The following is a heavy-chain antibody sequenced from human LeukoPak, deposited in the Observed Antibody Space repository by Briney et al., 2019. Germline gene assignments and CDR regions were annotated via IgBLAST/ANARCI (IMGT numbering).Heavy chain of an antibody. J-gene: IGHJ4*02. D-gene: IGHD3-3*01. V-gene: IGHV3-30*02. CDR2: IRYDGSNK. CDR3: AKDPHGIGVVTLWMNFDY. CDR1: GFTFSSYG. Sequence: GGSLRLSCAASGFTFSSYGMHWVRQAPGKGLEWVAFIRYDGSNKYYADSVKGRFTISRDNSKNTLYLQMNSLRAEDTAVYYCAKDPHGIGVVTLWMNFDYWGQGTLVTVSS.